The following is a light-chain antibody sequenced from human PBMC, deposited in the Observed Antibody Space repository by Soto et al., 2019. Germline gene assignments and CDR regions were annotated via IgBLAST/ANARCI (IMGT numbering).Light chain of an antibody. V-gene: IGKV3-15*01. CDR1: QSVSST. J-gene: IGKJ1*01. Sequence: EIVMTQSPATLSVSPGERATLSCRASQSVSSTLAWYQQKPGQAPRLLIYGASTRATGLPARFSGSGSGTEFTLTISSLQSEDFAVYYCQQYNNWPPRAWTFGQGTKVEIK. CDR3: QQYNNWPPRAWT. CDR2: GAS.